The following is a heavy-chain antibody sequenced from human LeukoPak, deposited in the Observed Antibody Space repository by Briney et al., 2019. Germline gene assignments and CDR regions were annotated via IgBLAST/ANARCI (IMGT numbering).Heavy chain of an antibody. D-gene: IGHD2-15*01. Sequence: GESLKISCKGSGYRFSSYWIGWVRQMPGKGLEWMGIIYAGDSDTRYSPSFQGQVTISADKSINTAYLHWSSLKASDTAIYYCARRGYCSGGSCSEFDYWGQGTLVTVSA. J-gene: IGHJ4*02. V-gene: IGHV5-51*01. CDR3: ARRGYCSGGSCSEFDY. CDR1: GYRFSSYW. CDR2: IYAGDSDT.